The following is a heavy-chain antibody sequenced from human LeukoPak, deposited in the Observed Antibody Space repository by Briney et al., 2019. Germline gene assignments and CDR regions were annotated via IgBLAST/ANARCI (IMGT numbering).Heavy chain of an antibody. D-gene: IGHD1-26*01. J-gene: IGHJ4*02. V-gene: IGHV3-15*01. Sequence: GGSLRLSCAASGFTFINAWMAWVRQAPGKGLEWVCRIKAKAHGGTIAYAAPVKGRFTISRDDSKNTLYLQMNSLKTEDTAVYYCTTDGVGVEGATYDNWGQGTLVSVSS. CDR1: GFTFINAW. CDR2: IKAKAHGGTI. CDR3: TTDGVGVEGATYDN.